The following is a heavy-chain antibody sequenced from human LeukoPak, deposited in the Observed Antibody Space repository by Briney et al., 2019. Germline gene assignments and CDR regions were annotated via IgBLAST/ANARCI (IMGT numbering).Heavy chain of an antibody. V-gene: IGHV4-4*07. Sequence: SETLSLTCTVSGGSISNYCWSWIRQPAGKGLEWIGRIYTSGSTNYNPSLKSRVTMSVDTSKNQFSLKLSSVTAADTAVYYCGGVSRGGRALEEGGQEPLVPVSS. CDR3: GGVSRGGRALEE. D-gene: IGHD2/OR15-2a*01. CDR2: IYTSGST. CDR1: GGSISNYC. J-gene: IGHJ4*02.